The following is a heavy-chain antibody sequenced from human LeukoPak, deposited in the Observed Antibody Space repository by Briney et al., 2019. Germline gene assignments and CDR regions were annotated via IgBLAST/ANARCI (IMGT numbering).Heavy chain of an antibody. Sequence: GSLRLSCAASGFTFSSYSMNWVRQSPGKGLEGVSSISSSSSYIYYADSVKGRFTISRDNAKNSLYLQMKSLRAEDTAVYYCAREVPFYYYGRDVWGQGTTVTVSS. D-gene: IGHD3-10*01. J-gene: IGHJ6*02. CDR2: ISSSSSYI. V-gene: IGHV3-21*01. CDR1: GFTFSSYS. CDR3: AREVPFYYYGRDV.